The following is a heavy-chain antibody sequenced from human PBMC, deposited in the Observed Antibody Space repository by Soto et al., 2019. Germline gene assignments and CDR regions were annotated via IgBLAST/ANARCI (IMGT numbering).Heavy chain of an antibody. Sequence: GESLKISCQASGYSFTTYWIGWVRQMPGKGLEWMGIIYPGDSDTRYGPSFQGQVTISADKSISTAYLQWSSLKASDSAMFYCARKDIAGNSVDFWGQGTLVTVS. CDR3: ARKDIAGNSVDF. J-gene: IGHJ4*02. CDR1: GYSFTTYW. D-gene: IGHD6-13*01. CDR2: IYPGDSDT. V-gene: IGHV5-51*01.